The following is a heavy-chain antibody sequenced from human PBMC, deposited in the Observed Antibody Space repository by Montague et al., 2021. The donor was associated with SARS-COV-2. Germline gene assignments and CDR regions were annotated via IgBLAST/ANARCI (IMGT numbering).Heavy chain of an antibody. J-gene: IGHJ4*02. D-gene: IGHD6-6*01. V-gene: IGHV4-39*07. CDR1: GGSMMSPSFH. Sequence: SETLSLTCTVSGGSMMSPSFHWDWIRQAPGKGLEWIGSIYYGGTTYFNPSLRSRVTMSVDTSKNQFSLNLNSVTAADTAIYYCARTPTRPLSLDSWGQGTLVTVSS. CDR2: IYYGGTT. CDR3: ARTPTRPLSLDS.